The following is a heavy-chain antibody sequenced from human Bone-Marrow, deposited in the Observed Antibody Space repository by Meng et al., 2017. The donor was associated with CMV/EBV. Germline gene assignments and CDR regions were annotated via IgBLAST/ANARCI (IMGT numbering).Heavy chain of an antibody. CDR2: IRSDGLNK. D-gene: IGHD2-2*01. J-gene: IGHJ5*02. CDR1: GFTFSSFG. CDR3: ARDRRYQLLGFDP. V-gene: IGHV3-30*02. Sequence: GESLKISCAASGFTFSSFGIHWVRQAPGKGLECVAFIRSDGLNKYYADSVKGRFTISRENSKNTVYLQMNSLSPEDTAVYYCARDRRYQLLGFDPWGQGTLVTVSS.